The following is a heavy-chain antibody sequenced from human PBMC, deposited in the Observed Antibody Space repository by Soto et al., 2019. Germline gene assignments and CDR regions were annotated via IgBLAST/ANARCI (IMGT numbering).Heavy chain of an antibody. J-gene: IGHJ4*02. CDR1: GFTFSSYG. CDR2: ISYDGSNK. D-gene: IGHD3-16*02. Sequence: QVQLVESGGGVVQPGRSLRLSCAASGFTFSSYGMHWVRQAPGKGLEWVAVISYDGSNKYYADSVKGRFTISRDNSKNTLYLQMNSLRAEDTAVYYCAKFRFPSRRSKGVIRGHYFDYWGQGTLVTVSS. CDR3: AKFRFPSRRSKGVIRGHYFDY. V-gene: IGHV3-30*18.